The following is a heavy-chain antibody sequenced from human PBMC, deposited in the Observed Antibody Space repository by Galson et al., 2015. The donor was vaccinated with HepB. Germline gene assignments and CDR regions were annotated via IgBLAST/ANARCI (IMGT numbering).Heavy chain of an antibody. V-gene: IGHV1-18*01. Sequence: SVKVSCKASGYDFNKYGLSWVRQAPGQGLEWMGWVSGYDGSANYSPKFQGRVTMTTQTSTGTVYMEMRSLRSDDTAVYYCARDSRLELQLNNYYSYGMDVWGQGTAVRVS. J-gene: IGHJ6*02. CDR1: GYDFNKYG. CDR3: ARDSRLELQLNNYYSYGMDV. CDR2: VSGYDGSA. D-gene: IGHD1-7*01.